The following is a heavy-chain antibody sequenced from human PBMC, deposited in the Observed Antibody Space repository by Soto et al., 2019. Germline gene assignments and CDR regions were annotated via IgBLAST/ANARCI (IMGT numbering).Heavy chain of an antibody. V-gene: IGHV4-34*01. Sequence: PSETLSLTCAVYGGSFSGFYWTWIRQTPGKGLEWIGEINDSGTINYNPSLKNRVTISRDNSKNTLFLQMNSLRAEDTAVYYCARVIVRTSYYDSSGYYFNYWGQGTLVTVSS. CDR2: INDSGTI. CDR1: GGSFSGFY. CDR3: ARVIVRTSYYDSSGYYFNY. D-gene: IGHD3-22*01. J-gene: IGHJ4*02.